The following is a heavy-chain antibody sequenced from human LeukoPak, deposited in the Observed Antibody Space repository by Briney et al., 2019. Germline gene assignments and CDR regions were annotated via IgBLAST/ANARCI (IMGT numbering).Heavy chain of an antibody. Sequence: GGSLRLSCAASGFTFSNYGMHWVRQAPGKGLEWVGVISSDGSNEYYADSVKGRFTISRDKSTNTLYLQMDSLRAEDTAVYCCAKDGYCSSTRCYPLHFQSWG. CDR2: ISSDGSNE. V-gene: IGHV3-30*18. D-gene: IGHD2-2*03. CDR3: AKDGYCSSTRCYPLHFQS. J-gene: IGHJ5*01. CDR1: GFTFSNYG.